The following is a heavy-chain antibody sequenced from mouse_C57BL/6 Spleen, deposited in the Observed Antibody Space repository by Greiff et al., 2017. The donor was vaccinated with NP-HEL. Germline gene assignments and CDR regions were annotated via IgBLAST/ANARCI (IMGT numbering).Heavy chain of an antibody. D-gene: IGHD1-3*01. CDR2: ICSGSSSF. J-gene: IGHJ3*01. CDR1: GFTFSDYG. Sequence: VKLVESGGGLVKPGGSLKLSCAASGFTFSDYGMHWVRQAPEKGLEWVAYICSGSSSFYYADTVKGRFTISRDNAKHTLFLQMTSLRSEDTTMYYCARGELGDRFAYWGQGTLVTVSA. V-gene: IGHV5-17*01. CDR3: ARGELGDRFAY.